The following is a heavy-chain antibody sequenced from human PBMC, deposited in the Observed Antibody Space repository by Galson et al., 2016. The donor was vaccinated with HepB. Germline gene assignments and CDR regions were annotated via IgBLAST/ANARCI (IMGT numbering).Heavy chain of an antibody. V-gene: IGHV1-2*02. J-gene: IGHJ3*02. CDR1: GYTFTGYY. D-gene: IGHD3-3*01. Sequence: SVKVSCKASGYTFTGYYIHWVRQAPGRGLEWMGWINPNGGATNFAQKFQGRVTMTRDTSISTASMELSRLKSDDTAVYYCARVAFTILGVIMDAFDIWGQGTMVTVSS. CDR2: INPNGGAT. CDR3: ARVAFTILGVIMDAFDI.